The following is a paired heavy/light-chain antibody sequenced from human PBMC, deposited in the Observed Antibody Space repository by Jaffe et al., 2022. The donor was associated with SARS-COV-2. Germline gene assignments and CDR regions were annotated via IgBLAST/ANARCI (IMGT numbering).Light chain of an antibody. CDR3: AAWDDSLNGRGV. CDR1: SSNIGRNT. CDR2: SNN. V-gene: IGLV1-44*01. J-gene: IGLJ1*01. Sequence: QSVLTQPPSASGTPGQRVTISCSGSSSNIGRNTVNWYQQLPGTAPKLLIYSNNQRPSGVPDRFSGSKSGTSASLAISGLQSEDEADYYCAAWDDSLNGRGVFGTGTKVTVL.
Heavy chain of an antibody. CDR1: GYSFSTYW. Sequence: EVQLVQSGAEVKKPGESLKISCKDSGYSFSTYWIGWVRQMPGKGLEWMGIIFPGDSDTRYSPSFQGQVTISADKSINTAYLQWSSLKASDTAMYYCARGPPGTVWFDPWGQGTLVTVSS. D-gene: IGHD6-13*01. CDR2: IFPGDSDT. CDR3: ARGPPGTVWFDP. J-gene: IGHJ5*02. V-gene: IGHV5-51*01.